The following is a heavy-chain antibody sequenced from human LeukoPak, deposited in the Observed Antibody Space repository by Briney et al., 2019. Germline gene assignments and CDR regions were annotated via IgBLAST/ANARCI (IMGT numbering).Heavy chain of an antibody. CDR1: GGSISSYY. J-gene: IGHJ4*02. D-gene: IGHD6-13*01. V-gene: IGHV4-59*12. CDR3: ARGIAAAGPPLDY. Sequence: SETLSLTCTVSGGSISSYYWSWIRQPPGKGLEWIGYIYYSGSTNYNPSLKSRVTISVDTSKNQSSLKLSSVTAADTAVYYCARGIAAAGPPLDYWGQGTLVTVSS. CDR2: IYYSGST.